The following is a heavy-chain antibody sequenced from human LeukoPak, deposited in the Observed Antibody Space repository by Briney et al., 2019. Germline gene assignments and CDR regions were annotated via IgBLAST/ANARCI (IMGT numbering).Heavy chain of an antibody. CDR3: ARLTERRVPYSGYERYWFDP. V-gene: IGHV4-38-2*01. CDR1: GYSIRSGYY. J-gene: IGHJ5*02. D-gene: IGHD5-12*01. Sequence: KPSETLSLTCAVSGYSIRSGYYWGWIRQPPGKGLEWIGSIYHSGSTYYNPSLKSRVTISVDTSKNQFSLKLSSVTAADTAVYYCARLTERRVPYSGYERYWFDPWGQGTLVTVSS. CDR2: IYHSGST.